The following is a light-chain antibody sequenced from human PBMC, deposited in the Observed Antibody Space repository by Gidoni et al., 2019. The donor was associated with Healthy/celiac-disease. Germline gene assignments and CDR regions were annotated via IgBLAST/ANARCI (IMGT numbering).Light chain of an antibody. CDR3: QQRSNWPWX. V-gene: IGKV3-11*01. CDR2: DAS. Sequence: EIVLTQSPATLSLSPGERATLSCRASQSVSSYLAWYQQKPGQAPRILIYDASNRATGIPARFSGSGSGTDLTLTISSLEPEDFAVYYCQQRSNWPWXFXQGTKVEIK. CDR1: QSVSSY. J-gene: IGKJ1*01.